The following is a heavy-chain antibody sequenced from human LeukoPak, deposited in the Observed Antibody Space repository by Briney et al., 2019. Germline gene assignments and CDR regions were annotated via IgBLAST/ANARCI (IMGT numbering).Heavy chain of an antibody. J-gene: IGHJ4*02. CDR2: ISSSSSTT. D-gene: IGHD4-11*01. CDR1: GFTFSSYS. CDR3: ARVLATVTTRWALAY. V-gene: IGHV3-48*01. Sequence: PGGSLRLSCAASGFTFSSYSMNWVRQAPGKGLEWVSYISSSSSTTYYADSVKGRFTISRDNSKNTLYLQMNSLRAEDTAVYYCARVLATVTTRWALAYWGQGTLVTVSS.